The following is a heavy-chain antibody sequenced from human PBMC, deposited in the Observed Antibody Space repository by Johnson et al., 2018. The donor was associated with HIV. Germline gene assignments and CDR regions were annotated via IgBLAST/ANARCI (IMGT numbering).Heavy chain of an antibody. CDR3: ARGPGYGSSWYVNTDAFDM. CDR2: ISFDGNLK. V-gene: IGHV3-33*08. D-gene: IGHD6-13*01. CDR1: GLSFSNFG. Sequence: QVQLVESGGGVVQPGKSLTLSCVGSGLSFSNFGIHWVRQAPGKGPEWVAVISFDGNLKKYADSVKGRLTISRDNAKSTLYLQMNSLRAEDTALYSCARGPGYGSSWYVNTDAFDMWGLGTVVTVSS. J-gene: IGHJ3*02.